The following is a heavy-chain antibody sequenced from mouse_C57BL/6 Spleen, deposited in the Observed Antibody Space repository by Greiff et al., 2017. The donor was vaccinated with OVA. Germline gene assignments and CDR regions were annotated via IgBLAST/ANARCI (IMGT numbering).Heavy chain of an antibody. CDR1: GFSLTSYG. Sequence: VQLQQSGPGLVQPSQCLSISCTVSGFSLTSYGVHWVRQSPGKGLEWLGEIWSGGSTAYNAAFISRLSISKDNSKSPVFVTMNSLQADDTAIYYCARNYYGSLHYFDYWGQGTTLTVSS. CDR3: ARNYYGSLHYFDY. CDR2: IWSGGST. D-gene: IGHD1-1*01. V-gene: IGHV2-2*01. J-gene: IGHJ2*01.